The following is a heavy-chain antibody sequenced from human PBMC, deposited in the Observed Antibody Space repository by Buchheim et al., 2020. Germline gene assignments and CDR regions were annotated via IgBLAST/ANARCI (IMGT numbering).Heavy chain of an antibody. V-gene: IGHV1-8*01. CDR1: GYSFTSFD. J-gene: IGHJ4*02. CDR3: ARGRGFYFPFY. D-gene: IGHD2/OR15-2a*01. CDR2: INTATGDP. Sequence: QVRLVQSGAEVKKPGASVKVSCKASGYSFTSFDINWVRQATGQGLEWMGGINTATGDPAYAQKFQGRVTLTRDTSITTAYLELGALTSADTAVYYCARGRGFYFPFYWGQGTL.